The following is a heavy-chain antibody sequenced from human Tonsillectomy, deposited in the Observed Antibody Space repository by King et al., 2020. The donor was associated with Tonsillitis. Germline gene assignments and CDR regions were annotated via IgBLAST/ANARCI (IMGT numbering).Heavy chain of an antibody. D-gene: IGHD1-26*01. J-gene: IGHJ3*02. Sequence: HVQLVESGGGVVQPGRSLRLSCAASGFTFSSYGMHWVRQAPGKGLEWVAVIWYDGSNKYYADSVKGRFTISRDNSKNMLYLQMNSLRAEDTAVYYCARESGGHRLAVDIWGQGKMVSVSS. CDR1: GFTFSSYG. CDR2: IWYDGSNK. V-gene: IGHV3-33*01. CDR3: ARESGGHRLAVDI.